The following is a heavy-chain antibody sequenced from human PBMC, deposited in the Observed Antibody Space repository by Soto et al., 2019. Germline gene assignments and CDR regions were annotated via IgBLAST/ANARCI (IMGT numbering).Heavy chain of an antibody. Sequence: QVQLVESGGGVVQPGTSLRLSCAASRLTFSIYDMHWVRQAPGKGLEWVALIWSDGSRQFYGDSVKGRFTISRDNSKSTLYLQVNSLRLEDTAVYYCAGEPKGGAYDMDVWGQGTTVTVSS. CDR3: AGEPKGGAYDMDV. D-gene: IGHD3-16*01. V-gene: IGHV3-33*01. J-gene: IGHJ6*02. CDR2: IWSDGSRQ. CDR1: RLTFSIYD.